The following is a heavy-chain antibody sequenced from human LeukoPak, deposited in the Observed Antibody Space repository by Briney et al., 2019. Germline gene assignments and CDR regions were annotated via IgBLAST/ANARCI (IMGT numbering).Heavy chain of an antibody. D-gene: IGHD4-17*01. Sequence: PGGSLRLSCAASGFTFSNYAMSWDRQAPGKGLEWVSLISGSIGSTSYAGSVKGRFTISRDTSKNTLYLQMNSLRAEDTAIYYCAKGMTTVTTRSPLDYWGQGTLVTVSS. CDR3: AKGMTTVTTRSPLDY. CDR2: ISGSIGST. J-gene: IGHJ4*02. CDR1: GFTFSNYA. V-gene: IGHV3-23*01.